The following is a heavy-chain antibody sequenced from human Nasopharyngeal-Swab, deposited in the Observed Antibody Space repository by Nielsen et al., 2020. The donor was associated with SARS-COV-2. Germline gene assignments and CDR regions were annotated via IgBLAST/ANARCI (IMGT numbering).Heavy chain of an antibody. CDR2: ISYEGSIR. V-gene: IGHV3-30*18. D-gene: IGHD6-13*01. CDR1: GFTFNYFG. J-gene: IGHJ4*02. Sequence: GESLKISCAASGFTFNYFGMHWVRQAPGKGLEWVAFISYEGSIRNYIDSVKGRFTVSRDNAKNAVYLQMNSLRAEDTAFYYCAKGIAAAGSRSLDYWGQGTLVTVSS. CDR3: AKGIAAAGSRSLDY.